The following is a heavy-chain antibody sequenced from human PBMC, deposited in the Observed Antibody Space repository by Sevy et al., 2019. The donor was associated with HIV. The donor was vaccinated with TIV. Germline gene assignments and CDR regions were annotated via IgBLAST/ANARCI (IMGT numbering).Heavy chain of an antibody. J-gene: IGHJ4*02. CDR2: ISYGGSNK. Sequence: GGSLRLSCAASGFTFSSYGMHWVRQAPGKGLEWVAVISYGGSNKYYADSVKGRFTISRDNSKNTLYLQMNSLRADDTAVYYCAKKGLRSSIDYWGQGTLVTVSS. CDR1: GFTFSSYG. CDR3: AKKGLRSSIDY. D-gene: IGHD4-17*01. V-gene: IGHV3-30*18.